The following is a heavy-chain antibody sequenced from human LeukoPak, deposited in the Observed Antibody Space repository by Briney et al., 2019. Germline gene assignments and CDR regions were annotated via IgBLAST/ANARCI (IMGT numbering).Heavy chain of an antibody. J-gene: IGHJ4*02. Sequence: ASAKVSCKASGYTFTGYYMHWVRQAPGQGLEWMGWINPNSGGTNYAQKFQGRVTMTRDTSISTAYMELSRLRSDDTAVYYCARGEIAAAGTRYWGQGTLVTVSS. CDR3: ARGEIAAAGTRY. CDR2: INPNSGGT. D-gene: IGHD6-13*01. CDR1: GYTFTGYY. V-gene: IGHV1-2*02.